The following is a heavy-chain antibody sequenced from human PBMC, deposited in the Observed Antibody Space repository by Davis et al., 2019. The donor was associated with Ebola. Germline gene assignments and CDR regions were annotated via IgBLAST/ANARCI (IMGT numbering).Heavy chain of an antibody. CDR3: ARDLRQLVSNNWFDP. CDR1: GYTFTSYY. CDR2: INPSGGST. J-gene: IGHJ5*02. D-gene: IGHD6-13*01. Sequence: ASVKVSCKASGYTFTSYYMHWVRQAPGQGLEWMGIINPSGGSTSYAQKFQGRVTMTRDTSTSTVYMELRSLRSDDTAVYYCARDLRQLVSNNWFDPWGQGTLVTVSS. V-gene: IGHV1-46*01.